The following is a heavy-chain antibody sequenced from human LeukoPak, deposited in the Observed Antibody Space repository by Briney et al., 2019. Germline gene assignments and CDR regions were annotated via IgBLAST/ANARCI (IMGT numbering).Heavy chain of an antibody. J-gene: IGHJ4*02. V-gene: IGHV4-61*02. CDR3: AREVYYYDSSGFGY. D-gene: IGHD3-22*01. CDR1: GGSISSGSYY. CDR2: IYTSGST. Sequence: SETLSLTCTVSGGSISSGSYYWSWIRQPAGKGLEWIGRIYTSGSTNYNPSLKSRVTVSVDTSKNQFSLKLSSVTAADTAVYYCAREVYYYDSSGFGYWGQGTLVTVSS.